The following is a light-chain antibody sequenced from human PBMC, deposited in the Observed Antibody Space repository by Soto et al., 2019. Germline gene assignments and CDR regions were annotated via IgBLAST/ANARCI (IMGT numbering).Light chain of an antibody. CDR2: AAS. V-gene: IGKV1D-8*03. Sequence: VIWMTQSPSLLCASTGDSVTISCRMSQGISSYLAWYQQKPGKAPELLIYAASTLQSGVPSRFSGSGSGTEFTLTISSLQPDDFATHYCQHYNSYSEAFGQGTKVDIK. J-gene: IGKJ1*01. CDR3: QHYNSYSEA. CDR1: QGISSY.